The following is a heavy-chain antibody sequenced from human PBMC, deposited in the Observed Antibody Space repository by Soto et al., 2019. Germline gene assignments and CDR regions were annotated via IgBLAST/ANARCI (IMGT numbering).Heavy chain of an antibody. J-gene: IGHJ6*02. V-gene: IGHV3-30*03. Sequence: QVQLVESGGGVVQPGRSLRLSCEASGFTFSSYGMHWVRQAPGKGLEWVAVISYDGNNKYYADSVKGRFTISRDNSKNTMYLQMNSLRPEDTAVYYCAREMIPMIMGGMSARGGWGQGTTVTVSS. CDR1: GFTFSSYG. CDR3: AREMIPMIMGGMSARGG. D-gene: IGHD3-22*01. CDR2: ISYDGNNK.